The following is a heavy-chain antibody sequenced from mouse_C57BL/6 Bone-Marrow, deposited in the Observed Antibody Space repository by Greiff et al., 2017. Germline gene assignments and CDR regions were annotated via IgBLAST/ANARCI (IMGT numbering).Heavy chain of an antibody. J-gene: IGHJ4*01. Sequence: EVQLQQSGAELVRPGASVKLSCTASGFNIKDDYMHWVKQRPEQGLEWIGWIDPENGDTEYASKFQGKATITADKSSNTAYLQLSSLTSEDTAVYYCTRVWLDYWGQGTSVTVSS. CDR2: IDPENGDT. CDR1: GFNIKDDY. D-gene: IGHD2-10*02. CDR3: TRVWLDY. V-gene: IGHV14-4*01.